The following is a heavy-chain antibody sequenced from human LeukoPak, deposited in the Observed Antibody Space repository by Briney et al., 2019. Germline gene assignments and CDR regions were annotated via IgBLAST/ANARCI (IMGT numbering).Heavy chain of an antibody. CDR1: GFTFSSYA. CDR3: AKNYGDYVAYFQH. Sequence: PGRSLRLSCAASGFTFSSYAMSWVRQAPGKGLEWVSAISGSGGSTYYADSVKGRFTISRDNSKNTLYLQMNSLRAEDTAVYYCAKNYGDYVAYFQHWGQGTLVTVSS. J-gene: IGHJ1*01. V-gene: IGHV3-23*01. D-gene: IGHD4-17*01. CDR2: ISGSGGST.